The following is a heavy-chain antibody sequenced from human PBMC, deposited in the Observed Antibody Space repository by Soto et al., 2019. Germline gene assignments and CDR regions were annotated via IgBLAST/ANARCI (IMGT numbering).Heavy chain of an antibody. V-gene: IGHV1-18*04. D-gene: IGHD2-15*01. J-gene: IGHJ6*01. CDR1: GYTFSGYS. CDR2: ISGYDGNT. CDR3: ARDVFCGSTPAFPDMDV. Sequence: QVVLEQSGGEVKKPGASVKVSCKASGYTFSGYSITWVRQAPGQGLEWMGRISGYDGNTNYARTLRGRPTLTTDTSTSTDYMELRSLTSDDTAVYYCARDVFCGSTPAFPDMDVWEQGTTVTVSS.